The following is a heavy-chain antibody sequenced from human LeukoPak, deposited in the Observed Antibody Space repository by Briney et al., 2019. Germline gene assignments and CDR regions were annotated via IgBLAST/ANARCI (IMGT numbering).Heavy chain of an antibody. D-gene: IGHD2-2*01. CDR2: IYHSGST. CDR3: AVGYCSSASCLPGGHYYYYMDV. Sequence: SETLSLTCTVSGYSISSGYYWGWIRQPPGKGLEWIGSIYHSGSTYYNPFLKSRVTISVDTSKNQFSLKLSSVTAADTAVYFCAVGYCSSASCLPGGHYYYYMDVWGKGTTVTVSS. V-gene: IGHV4-38-2*02. J-gene: IGHJ6*03. CDR1: GYSISSGYY.